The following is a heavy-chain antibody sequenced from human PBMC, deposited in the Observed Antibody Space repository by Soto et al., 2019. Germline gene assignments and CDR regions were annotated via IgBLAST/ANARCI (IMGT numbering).Heavy chain of an antibody. CDR2: ISAYNGNT. CDR3: ARSIIGDCSGGSCYAYFDI. D-gene: IGHD2-15*01. Sequence: QVQLVQSGAEVKKPGASVKVSCKASGYTFTSYGISWVRQAPGQGLGWMGWISAYNGNTNYAQKLQGRVTMTTDTSTSTAYMELRSLRSDDTAVYYWARSIIGDCSGGSCYAYFDIWGQGPMVTVSS. CDR1: GYTFTSYG. V-gene: IGHV1-18*01. J-gene: IGHJ3*02.